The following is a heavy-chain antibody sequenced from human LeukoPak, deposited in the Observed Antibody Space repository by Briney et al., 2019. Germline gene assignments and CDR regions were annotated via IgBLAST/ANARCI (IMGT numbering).Heavy chain of an antibody. J-gene: IGHJ4*02. CDR1: GFTFSSHS. D-gene: IGHD3-3*01. CDR2: ISSGSSAR. V-gene: IGHV3-48*01. Sequence: PGGSLRLSCAASGFTFSSHSMNWVRQTPGKGLEWVSYISSGSSARYYAGSVKGRFTISRDDARNSLYLQMNSLRAEDTAVYYCARMSGSRLPGYWGQGTLVTVSS. CDR3: ARMSGSRLPGY.